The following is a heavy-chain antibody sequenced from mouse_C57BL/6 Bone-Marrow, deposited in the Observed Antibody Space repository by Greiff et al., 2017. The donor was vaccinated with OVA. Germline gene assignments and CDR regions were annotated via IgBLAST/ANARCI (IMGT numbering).Heavy chain of an antibody. Sequence: EVKLMESGGGLVQPGGSLKLSCAASGFTFSDYGMAWVRQAPRKGPEWVAFISNLVYSIYYADTVTGRFIISRENAKNTLFLEMSSLTSEYTAMYYCARPHRYYYAMDYWGQGTSVTVSS. CDR1: GFTFSDYG. CDR2: ISNLVYSI. V-gene: IGHV5-15*01. CDR3: ARPHRYYYAMDY. J-gene: IGHJ4*01.